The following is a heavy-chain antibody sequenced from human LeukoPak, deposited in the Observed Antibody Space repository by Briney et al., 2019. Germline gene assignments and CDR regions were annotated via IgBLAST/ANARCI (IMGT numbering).Heavy chain of an antibody. CDR3: ATHYYDSSGYYTFDY. J-gene: IGHJ4*01. Sequence: GASVKVSCKVSGYTLTELSMHWVRKAPGKGLEWMGGFDPEDGETIYAQKFQGRVTMTEDTSTDTAYMELSSLRSEDTAVYYCATHYYDSSGYYTFDYWGQEPWSPSPQ. V-gene: IGHV1-24*01. D-gene: IGHD3-22*01. CDR1: GYTLTELS. CDR2: FDPEDGET.